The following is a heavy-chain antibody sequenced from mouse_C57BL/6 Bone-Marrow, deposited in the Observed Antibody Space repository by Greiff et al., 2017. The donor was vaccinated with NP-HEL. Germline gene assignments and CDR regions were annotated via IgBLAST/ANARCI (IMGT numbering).Heavy chain of an antibody. V-gene: IGHV5-16*01. CDR3: ARVIYDGYYDY. CDR1: GFTFSDYY. J-gene: IGHJ2*01. CDR2: INYDGSST. D-gene: IGHD2-3*01. Sequence: EVQVVESEGGLVQPGSSMKLSCTASGFTFSDYYMAWVRQVPEKGLEWVANINYDGSSTYYLDSLKSRFIISRDNAKNILYLQMSSLKSEDTATYYCARVIYDGYYDYWGQGTTLTVSS.